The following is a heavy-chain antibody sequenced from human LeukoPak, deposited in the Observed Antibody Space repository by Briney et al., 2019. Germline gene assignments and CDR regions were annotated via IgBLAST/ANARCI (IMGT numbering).Heavy chain of an antibody. Sequence: GSLRLSCAASGFTFSRYWMSWVRQVPRKGLEWVANIKQDGGEIYYVDSVKGRFTISRDNAKNSLYLQMNSLRAEDTAVYYCARGQWLVNQLPSRNWFDPWGQGTLVTVSS. CDR3: ARGQWLVNQLPSRNWFDP. J-gene: IGHJ5*02. CDR2: IKQDGGEI. CDR1: GFTFSRYW. V-gene: IGHV3-7*01. D-gene: IGHD6-19*01.